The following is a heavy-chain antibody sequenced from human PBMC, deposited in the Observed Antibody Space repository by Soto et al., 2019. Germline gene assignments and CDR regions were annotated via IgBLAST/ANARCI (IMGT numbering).Heavy chain of an antibody. V-gene: IGHV3-30-3*01. Sequence: PGGSLRLSCAASGFTFSTYAMHWVRQAPGKGLEWVAVISYDGSNKDHADSVKGRFTISRDNSKNTLYLQMTSLRVEDTAVYYCARDKGIAARRPYDYWGQGTLVTVSS. CDR1: GFTFSTYA. CDR3: ARDKGIAARRPYDY. D-gene: IGHD6-6*01. J-gene: IGHJ4*02. CDR2: ISYDGSNK.